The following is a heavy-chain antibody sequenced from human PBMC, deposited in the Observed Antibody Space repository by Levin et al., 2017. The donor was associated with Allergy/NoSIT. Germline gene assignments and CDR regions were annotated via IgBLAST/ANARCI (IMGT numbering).Heavy chain of an antibody. D-gene: IGHD6-6*01. Sequence: RSSETLSLTCAISGDSVSSNSAAWNWIRQSPSRGLEWLGRTYYRSKWYNDYAVSVKSRITINPDTSKNQFSLQLNSVTPEDTAVYYCARVLGLAARRGYNWFDPWGQGTLVTVSS. CDR2: TYYRSKWYN. CDR1: GDSVSSNSAA. CDR3: ARVLGLAARRGYNWFDP. J-gene: IGHJ5*02. V-gene: IGHV6-1*01.